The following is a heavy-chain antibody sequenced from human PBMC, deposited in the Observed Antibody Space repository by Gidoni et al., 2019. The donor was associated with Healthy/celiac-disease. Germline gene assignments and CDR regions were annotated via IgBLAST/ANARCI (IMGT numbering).Heavy chain of an antibody. CDR2: MNPKSGNT. V-gene: IGHV1-8*01. J-gene: IGHJ6*02. CDR3: ARPNYGDYGRDYYYYYGMDV. D-gene: IGHD4-17*01. CDR1: GYTFTSYD. Sequence: QVQLVQSGAEVKKPGASVKVSCKASGYTFTSYDINWVRQAPGQGLEWMGWMNPKSGNTGYAQKFQGRVTMTRNTSISTAYMELSSLRSDDTAVYYCARPNYGDYGRDYYYYYGMDVWGQGTTVTVSS.